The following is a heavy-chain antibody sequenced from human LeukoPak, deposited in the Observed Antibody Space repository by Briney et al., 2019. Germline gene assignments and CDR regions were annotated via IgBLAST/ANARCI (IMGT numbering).Heavy chain of an antibody. J-gene: IGHJ4*02. CDR3: ASRKDTPHLPDY. D-gene: IGHD5-18*01. CDR2: ISYVWSNK. V-gene: IGHV3-30-3*01. Sequence: GGSLRLSCAASGFTFSSYAMHWVRQAPGKGLAWVAVISYVWSNKYYADSVKGRFTISRDNYKNTLYLQMNSLRAEDTAVYYCASRKDTPHLPDYWGQGTLVTVSS. CDR1: GFTFSSYA.